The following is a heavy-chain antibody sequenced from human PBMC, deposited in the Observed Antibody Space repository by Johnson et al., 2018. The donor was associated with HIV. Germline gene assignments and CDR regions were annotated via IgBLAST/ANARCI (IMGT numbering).Heavy chain of an antibody. J-gene: IGHJ3*02. D-gene: IGHD4-23*01. CDR2: ISYDGTNK. CDR1: GFTFSSYA. CDR3: ARGGANSLKLFDI. V-gene: IGHV3-30*04. Sequence: VQLLESGGGVVQPGRSLRLSCAASGFTFSSYAMHWVRQAPGKGLEWVAIISYDGTNKYYADSVKGRFTISRDNSKNTLYLQMNSLRAEDTAVYYCARGGANSLKLFDIWGQGTMVTVSS.